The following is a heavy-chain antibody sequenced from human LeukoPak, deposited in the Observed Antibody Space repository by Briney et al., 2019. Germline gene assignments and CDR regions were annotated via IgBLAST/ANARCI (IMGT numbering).Heavy chain of an antibody. CDR3: ARGGYYYDSSGYEEDH. CDR2: ISAYHGNT. J-gene: IGHJ4*02. Sequence: ASVKVSCKASGYTFTSYGMSWVRQAPGQGREWMGWISAYHGNTNYAQKLQGRVTMTTDTSTSTAYMELRSLRSDDTAVYYCARGGYYYDSSGYEEDHWGQGTLVTVSS. D-gene: IGHD3-22*01. CDR1: GYTFTSYG. V-gene: IGHV1-18*01.